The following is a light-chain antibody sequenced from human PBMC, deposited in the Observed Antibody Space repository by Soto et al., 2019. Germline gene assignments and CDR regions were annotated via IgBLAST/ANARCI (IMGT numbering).Light chain of an antibody. Sequence: EIVMTQSPATLSVSPGERATLSCRASQSVSSNLAWYQQKPGQAPRLLIYGASTRATGIPARFSGSGSGTELTVTVSGVQSEDFAVYCCQEYNNWAWTFGQGTKVEIK. CDR2: GAS. CDR1: QSVSSN. J-gene: IGKJ1*01. V-gene: IGKV3-15*01. CDR3: QEYNNWAWT.